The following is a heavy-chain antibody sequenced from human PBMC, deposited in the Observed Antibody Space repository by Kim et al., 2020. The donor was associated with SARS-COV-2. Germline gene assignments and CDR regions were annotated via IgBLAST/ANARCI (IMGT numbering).Heavy chain of an antibody. Sequence: GGSLRLSCAASGFTFSSYGMHWVRQAPGKGLEWVAVISYDGSNKYYADSVKGRFTISRDNSKNTLYLQMNSLRAEDTAVYYCAKGRNDYGDYYNWFDPWG. D-gene: IGHD4-17*01. CDR3: AKGRNDYGDYYNWFDP. V-gene: IGHV3-30*18. CDR1: GFTFSSYG. CDR2: ISYDGSNK. J-gene: IGHJ5*02.